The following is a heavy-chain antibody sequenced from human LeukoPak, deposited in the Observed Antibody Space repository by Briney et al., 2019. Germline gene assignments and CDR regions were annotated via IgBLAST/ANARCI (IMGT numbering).Heavy chain of an antibody. D-gene: IGHD2-2*01. CDR3: AKPPGILDCSSTSCQDY. CDR1: GFTFSSYA. V-gene: IGHV3-23*01. CDR2: ISGSGGST. J-gene: IGHJ4*02. Sequence: PGGSLRLSCAASGFTFSSYAMSWVRQAPGKGLEWVSAISGSGGSTYYADSVKGRFTISRDNSKNTLYLQMNSLRAEDTAVYYCAKPPGILDCSSTSCQDYWGQGTLVTVSS.